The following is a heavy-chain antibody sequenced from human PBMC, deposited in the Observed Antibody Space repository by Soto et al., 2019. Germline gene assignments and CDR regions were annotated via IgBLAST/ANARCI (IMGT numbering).Heavy chain of an antibody. J-gene: IGHJ6*03. CDR2: INHSGST. CDR1: GGSFSGYY. V-gene: IGHV4-34*01. CDR3: ARGIRGDYYYYMDV. D-gene: IGHD3-10*01. Sequence: SETLSLTCAVYGGSFSGYYWSWIRQPPGKGLEWIGEINHSGSTNYNPSLKSRVTISVDTSKNQFSLKLSSVTAADTAVYYCARGIRGDYYYYMDVWGKGTTVTVSS.